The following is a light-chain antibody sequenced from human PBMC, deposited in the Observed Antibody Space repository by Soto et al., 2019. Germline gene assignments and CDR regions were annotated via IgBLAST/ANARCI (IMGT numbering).Light chain of an antibody. CDR2: GAS. CDR3: QPYNNWPHT. Sequence: EIVMTQSPATLSVSPGERATLSCRASQSVSSNLAWYQQKPGQAPRLLIYGASTRATGIPARFSGSGSGTEFTLTLSSLQSEDFADYYCQPYNNWPHTFGQGTKLEIK. V-gene: IGKV3-15*01. CDR1: QSVSSN. J-gene: IGKJ2*01.